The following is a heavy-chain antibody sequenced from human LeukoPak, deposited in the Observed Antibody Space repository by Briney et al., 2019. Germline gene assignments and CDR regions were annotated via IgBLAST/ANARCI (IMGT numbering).Heavy chain of an antibody. CDR2: ISSSGSTI. J-gene: IGHJ4*02. CDR3: ARDQYYDSSGYYLNSGC. CDR1: GFTFSSYE. D-gene: IGHD3-22*01. Sequence: GGSLRLSCAASGFTFSSYEMNWVRQAPGKGPEWVSYISSSGSTIYYADSVKGRFTISRDNAKNSLYLQMNSLRAEDTAVYYCARDQYYDSSGYYLNSGCWGQGTMVTVSS. V-gene: IGHV3-48*03.